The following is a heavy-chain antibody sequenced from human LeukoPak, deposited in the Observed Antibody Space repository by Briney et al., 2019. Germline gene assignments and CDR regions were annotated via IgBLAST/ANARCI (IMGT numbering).Heavy chain of an antibody. V-gene: IGHV4-59*01. CDR1: GGSISSYY. Sequence: PSETLSLTCTVSGGSISSYYWSWIRQPPGKGLEWIGYIYYSGSTNYNPSLKSRVTISVDTSKNQFSLKLSSVTAADTAVYYCARVSGYDWESFYDYWGQGTLVTVSS. CDR3: ARVSGYDWESFYDY. CDR2: IYYSGST. D-gene: IGHD5-12*01. J-gene: IGHJ4*02.